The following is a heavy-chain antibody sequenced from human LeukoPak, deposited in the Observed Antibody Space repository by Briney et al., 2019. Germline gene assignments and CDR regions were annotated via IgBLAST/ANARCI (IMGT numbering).Heavy chain of an antibody. CDR3: ASSVVVPSAADY. V-gene: IGHV4-34*01. J-gene: IGHJ4*02. CDR1: GASFSNYY. Sequence: SETLSLTCVVYGASFSNYYWSWIRQPPGKGLEWIGEINHTGSTNYNPSLKSRVTISVDMSKNQFSLKVTSMTAADTAVYYCASSVVVPSAADYWGQGTLVTVFS. D-gene: IGHD2-2*01. CDR2: INHTGST.